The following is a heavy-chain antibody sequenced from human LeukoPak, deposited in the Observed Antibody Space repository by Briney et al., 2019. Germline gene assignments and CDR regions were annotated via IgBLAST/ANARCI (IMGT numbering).Heavy chain of an antibody. J-gene: IGHJ4*02. D-gene: IGHD6-19*01. Sequence: GASVKVSCKASGYTFTSYAMHWVRQAPGQRLEWMGWINAGNGNTKYSQKFQGRVTITRDTSASTAYMELSSLRSEDTAAYYCARGSSSGWFSRPRGYWGQGTLVTVSS. V-gene: IGHV1-3*01. CDR1: GYTFTSYA. CDR3: ARGSSSGWFSRPRGY. CDR2: INAGNGNT.